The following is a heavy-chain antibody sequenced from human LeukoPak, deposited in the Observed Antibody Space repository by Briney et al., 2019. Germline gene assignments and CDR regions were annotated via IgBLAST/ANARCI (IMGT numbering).Heavy chain of an antibody. CDR3: ARVVTPRYCSTPSCYWKGWFDP. Sequence: SVKVSCKASGGTFRRYAMSWVRQAPGQGLEWMGGIIPIFCTASFAQKFQGRVTITADESTGTAYMELSSLRSEDTAVYYCARVVTPRYCSTPSCYWKGWFDPWGQGTLVTVSS. V-gene: IGHV1-69*13. CDR1: GGTFRRYA. D-gene: IGHD2-2*01. J-gene: IGHJ5*02. CDR2: IIPIFCTA.